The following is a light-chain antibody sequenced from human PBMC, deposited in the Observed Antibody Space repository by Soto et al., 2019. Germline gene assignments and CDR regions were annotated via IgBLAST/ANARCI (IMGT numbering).Light chain of an antibody. CDR2: SAS. J-gene: IGKJ1*01. CDR1: QDIGSQ. V-gene: IGKV1-12*01. Sequence: DFQMTQSPSSMSASVGDRVTITCRASQDIGSQLGWYQQKPGTAPKLLIHSASTLQRGVPFRFSGSGSGTEFTLTISSLQSEDFATYYCQQVKTFPRTFGQGTKVEIE. CDR3: QQVKTFPRT.